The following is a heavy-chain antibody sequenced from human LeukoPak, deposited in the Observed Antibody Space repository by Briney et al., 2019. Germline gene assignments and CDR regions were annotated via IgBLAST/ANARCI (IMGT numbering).Heavy chain of an antibody. CDR1: GGSISSSSYY. Sequence: SETLSLTCTVSGGSISSSSYYWGWIRQPPGKGLEWIGEINHSGSTNYNPSLKSRVTISVDTSKNQFSLKLSSVTAADTAVYYCARLLEMNSGWYRPLDYYYYMDVWGKGTTVTISS. J-gene: IGHJ6*03. V-gene: IGHV4-39*07. D-gene: IGHD6-19*01. CDR3: ARLLEMNSGWYRPLDYYYYMDV. CDR2: INHSGST.